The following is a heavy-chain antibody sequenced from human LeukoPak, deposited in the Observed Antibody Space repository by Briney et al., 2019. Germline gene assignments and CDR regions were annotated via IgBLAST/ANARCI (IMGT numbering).Heavy chain of an antibody. V-gene: IGHV5-51*01. J-gene: IGHJ3*02. D-gene: IGHD3-22*01. Sequence: GESLKISCKSSGYSFTNYWIGWVRPMPGKGLEWLEIIYPGDSDTRYSPSFQGQVTFSADKSISTAYLQWSSLKASDTAMYYCGRHREYYYDSSGYYWDAFDIWGQGTMVTVSS. CDR2: IYPGDSDT. CDR1: GYSFTNYW. CDR3: GRHREYYYDSSGYYWDAFDI.